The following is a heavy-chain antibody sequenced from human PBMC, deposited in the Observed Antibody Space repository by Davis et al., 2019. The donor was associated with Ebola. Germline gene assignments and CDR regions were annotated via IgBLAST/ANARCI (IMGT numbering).Heavy chain of an antibody. Sequence: GESLKISCKGSGYTFRSYWVSWVRQMPGKGLEWMGRIDPSDSQTNYSPSFEGHVAISADKSTNTAFLQWTSLNTSDTAMYYCARRSLYCSPSSCFWDWGQGTPVTVSS. CDR3: ARRSLYCSPSSCFWD. J-gene: IGHJ4*02. CDR2: IDPSDSQT. CDR1: GYTFRSYW. V-gene: IGHV5-10-1*01. D-gene: IGHD2-2*01.